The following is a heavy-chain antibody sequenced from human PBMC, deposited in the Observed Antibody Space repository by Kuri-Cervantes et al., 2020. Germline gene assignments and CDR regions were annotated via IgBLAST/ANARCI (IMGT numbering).Heavy chain of an antibody. V-gene: IGHV3-66*01. CDR1: GFTVSSNF. D-gene: IGHD3-9*01. CDR2: IYSGGST. CDR3: ARDSEYFDWLLPAGYYYGMDV. Sequence: GESLKISCAASGFTVSSNFMSWVRQAPGKGLEWVSVIYSGGSTYYADSVKGRFTISRDNSKNTLYLQMNSLRAEDTAVYYCARDSEYFDWLLPAGYYYGMDVRGQGTTVTVSS. J-gene: IGHJ6*02.